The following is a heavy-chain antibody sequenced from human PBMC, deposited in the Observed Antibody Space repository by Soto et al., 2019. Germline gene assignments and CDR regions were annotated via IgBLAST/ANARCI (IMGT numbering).Heavy chain of an antibody. D-gene: IGHD3-22*01. V-gene: IGHV4-30-2*01. J-gene: IGHJ4*02. CDR1: GGSISSGGYS. CDR2: IYHSGST. Sequence: SETLSLTCAVSGGSISSGGYSWSWIRQPPGKGLEWIGYIYHSGSTYYNPSLKSRVTISVDRSKNQFSLKLSSVTAADTAVYYCARDSRSGYYLDYWGQGTLVTVSS. CDR3: ARDSRSGYYLDY.